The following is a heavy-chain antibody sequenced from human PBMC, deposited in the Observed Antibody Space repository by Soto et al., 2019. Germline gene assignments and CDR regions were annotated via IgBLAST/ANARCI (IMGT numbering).Heavy chain of an antibody. J-gene: IGHJ4*02. CDR1: GFTFYNYA. D-gene: IGHD4-17*01. CDR3: AKDLDTVTTGY. CDR2: ISGSGGST. Sequence: GGSLRLSCVASGFTFYNYAMSWVRQAPGKGLEWVSAISGSGGSTYYADSVKGRFTISRDNSKNTLYLQMNSLRAEDTAVYYCAKDLDTVTTGYWGQGTLVTVSS. V-gene: IGHV3-23*01.